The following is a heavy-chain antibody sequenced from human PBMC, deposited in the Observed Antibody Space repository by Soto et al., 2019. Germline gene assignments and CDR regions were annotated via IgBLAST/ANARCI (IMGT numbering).Heavy chain of an antibody. V-gene: IGHV3-23*01. Sequence: XVCLRLSCAACGFSFSSYAMSWVRQAPGKGLEWVSAISGSGGSTYYADSVKGRFTISRDNSKNTLYLQMNSLRAEDTAVYYRAKDIFLTGRLSSGMDVWGQRTTVTVPS. J-gene: IGHJ6*02. CDR2: ISGSGGST. CDR1: GFSFSSYA. D-gene: IGHD3-9*01. CDR3: AKDIFLTGRLSSGMDV.